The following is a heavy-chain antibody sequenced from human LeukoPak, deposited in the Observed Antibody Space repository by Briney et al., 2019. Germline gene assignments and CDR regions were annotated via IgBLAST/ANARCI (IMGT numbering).Heavy chain of an antibody. CDR2: ISYHGRYE. J-gene: IGHJ4*02. Sequence: GSSLRLSCAASGFTFISYAMYWARQAPGKGLGWVEVISYHGRYEDYADSVKARFTISRNNSKNTLYLQMNSLRAEDTAVYYCATGSPAFDYWGQGTLVTVSS. D-gene: IGHD1-26*01. CDR3: ATGSPAFDY. CDR1: GFTFISYA. V-gene: IGHV3-30*04.